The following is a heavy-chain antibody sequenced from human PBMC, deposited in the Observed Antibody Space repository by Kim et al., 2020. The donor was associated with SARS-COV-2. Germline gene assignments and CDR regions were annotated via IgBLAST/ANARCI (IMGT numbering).Heavy chain of an antibody. CDR2: ISSSGSTI. CDR1: GFTFSSYE. D-gene: IGHD5-12*01. Sequence: GGSLRLSCAASGFTFSSYEMNWVRQAPGKGLEWVSYISSSGSTIYYADSVKGRFTISRDNAKNSLYLQMNSLRAEDTAVYYCASQIVSRWLQPFDYWGQGTLVTVSS. CDR3: ASQIVSRWLQPFDY. V-gene: IGHV3-48*03. J-gene: IGHJ4*02.